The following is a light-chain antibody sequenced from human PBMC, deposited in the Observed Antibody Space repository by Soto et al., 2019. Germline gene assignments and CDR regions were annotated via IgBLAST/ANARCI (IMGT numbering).Light chain of an antibody. CDR2: LEGSGSY. CDR3: KTWDSNTQVV. J-gene: IGLJ2*01. CDR1: SGHSSYI. V-gene: IGLV4-60*02. Sequence: QSVLTQSSSASASLGSSVKLTCTLSSGHSSYIIAWHQQQPGKAPRYLMKLEGSGSYNKGSGVPDRFSGSSSGADRYLTISNLQFEDEADYYCKTWDSNTQVVFGGGTKLTVL.